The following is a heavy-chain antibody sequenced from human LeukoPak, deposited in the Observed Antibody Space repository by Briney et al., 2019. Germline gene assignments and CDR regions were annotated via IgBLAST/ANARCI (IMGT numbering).Heavy chain of an antibody. J-gene: IGHJ4*02. Sequence: GGSLRLSCVASGFPFDRYWMSWVRQAPGKGLEWVANIKHDGSEKNFVDSVKGRFTISRDNSKNTLYLQMNSLRAEDTAVYYCAKDLAAAEGALHYWGQGTLVTVSS. CDR1: GFPFDRYW. CDR2: IKHDGSEK. CDR3: AKDLAAAEGALHY. D-gene: IGHD6-13*01. V-gene: IGHV3-7*03.